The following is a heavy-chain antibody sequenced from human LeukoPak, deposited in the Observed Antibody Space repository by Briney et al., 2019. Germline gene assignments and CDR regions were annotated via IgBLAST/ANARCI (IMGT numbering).Heavy chain of an antibody. CDR2: IPAGGSNI. V-gene: IGHV3-23*01. Sequence: GGSLRLSCVASGFLFRTYGMSWVRQAPGKGLEWVAGIPAGGSNIYYADSVKGRFTISRDNSKNTLYLQMNSLRAEDTAVYYCAKDKRQLVADAFDIWGQGTMVTVSS. CDR3: AKDKRQLVADAFDI. CDR1: GFLFRTYG. J-gene: IGHJ3*02. D-gene: IGHD6-6*01.